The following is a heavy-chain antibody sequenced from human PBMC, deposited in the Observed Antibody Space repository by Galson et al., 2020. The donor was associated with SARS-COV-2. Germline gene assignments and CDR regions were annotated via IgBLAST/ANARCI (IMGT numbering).Heavy chain of an antibody. D-gene: IGHD3-9*01. V-gene: IGHV1-2*02. CDR2: INPNSGDP. CDR3: ARGASTYYDILTGYLPPTDYYYGMDV. CDR1: GYTFTDYY. J-gene: IGHJ6*02. Sequence: ASVKVSCKASGYTFTDYYMHWVRQAPGQGLEWMGWINPNSGDPNYAQKLQGRVTMTRDTSISTAYMELSRLRADDTAVYYCARGASTYYDILTGYLPPTDYYYGMDVWCQGTTFTFSS.